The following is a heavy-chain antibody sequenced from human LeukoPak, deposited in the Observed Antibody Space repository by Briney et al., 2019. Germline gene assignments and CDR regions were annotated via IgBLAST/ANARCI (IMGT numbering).Heavy chain of an antibody. V-gene: IGHV3-21*01. CDR1: GFTFSSYS. D-gene: IGHD4-17*01. J-gene: IGHJ4*02. Sequence: GGPLRLSCAASGFTFSSYSMNWVRQAPGRGLEWVSSISSRSSYIYYADSVNGRFTISRHNAKTSLYLKMNSLRAEDTAVYYCARGELYGDYDRAGPFDYWGQGTLVTVSS. CDR2: ISSRSSYI. CDR3: ARGELYGDYDRAGPFDY.